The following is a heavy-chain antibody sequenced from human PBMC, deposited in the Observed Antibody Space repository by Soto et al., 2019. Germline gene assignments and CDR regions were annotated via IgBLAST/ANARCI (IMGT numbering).Heavy chain of an antibody. J-gene: IGHJ4*02. CDR1: GFSCSSNG. V-gene: IGHV3-7*01. CDR3: FNVAFGY. CDR2: INQDGSEK. Sequence: GGSLRLSCTASGFSCSSNGMSWVRQAPGKGPEWVANINQDGSEKYCADSVKGRFTISRDNAKNSLYLQMDSLRVEDTALYYCFNVAFGYWGQGTLVTVSS.